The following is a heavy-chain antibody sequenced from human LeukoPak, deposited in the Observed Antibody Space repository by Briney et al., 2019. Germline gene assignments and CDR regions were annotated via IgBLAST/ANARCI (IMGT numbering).Heavy chain of an antibody. CDR3: ASPGSYGSRWAYYFDY. V-gene: IGHV4-39*01. CDR2: IYYSGST. J-gene: IGHJ4*02. Sequence: SETLSLTGAVSGGPIRSSSYYWGWIRQPPGTGLEWIGSIYYSGSTYYNPSLKSRVTISVDTPKNHLPLKLSSVTAADTAVYYCASPGSYGSRWAYYFDYWGQGTLVTVSS. CDR1: GGPIRSSSYY. D-gene: IGHD6-13*01.